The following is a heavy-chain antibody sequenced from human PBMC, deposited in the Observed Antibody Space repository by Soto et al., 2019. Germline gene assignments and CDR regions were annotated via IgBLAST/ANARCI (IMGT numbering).Heavy chain of an antibody. Sequence: ASVKVSCKASGGTFSSYAISWVRQAPGQGLEWMGEIIPIFGTANYAQKFQGRVTITADESTSTAYMELSSLRSEDTAVYYCERSRFRNTGNTSHYYYYGMDVWGQVTTVTVSS. J-gene: IGHJ6*02. V-gene: IGHV1-69*13. D-gene: IGHD4-17*01. CDR3: ERSRFRNTGNTSHYYYYGMDV. CDR2: IIPIFGTA. CDR1: GGTFSSYA.